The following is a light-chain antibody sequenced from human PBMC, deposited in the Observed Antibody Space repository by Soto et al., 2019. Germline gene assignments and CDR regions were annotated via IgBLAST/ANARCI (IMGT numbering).Light chain of an antibody. CDR1: SSDVGGYNY. Sequence: QSALTQPASVSGSPGQSITISCTGTSSDVGGYNYVSWYQQHPGKAPKLVIFDVSDWPSGVSNRFSGSKSGNTASLTISGLQPEDEAEYYCSSYTTSSTHLFGGGTKLTVL. V-gene: IGLV2-14*03. CDR2: DVS. J-gene: IGLJ2*01. CDR3: SSYTTSSTHL.